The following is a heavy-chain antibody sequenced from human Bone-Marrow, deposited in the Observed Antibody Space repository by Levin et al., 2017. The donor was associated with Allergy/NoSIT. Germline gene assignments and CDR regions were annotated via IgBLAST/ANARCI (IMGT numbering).Heavy chain of an antibody. CDR3: ARPLLYSNWFDP. CDR1: GYTFTGYY. Sequence: GESLKISCKASGYTFTGYYMHWVRQAPGQGLEWMGWINPNSGGTNYAQKFQGRVTMTRDTSISTAYMELSRLRSDDTAVYYCARPLLYSNWFDPWGQGTLVTVSS. J-gene: IGHJ5*02. CDR2: INPNSGGT. V-gene: IGHV1-2*02. D-gene: IGHD3-10*01.